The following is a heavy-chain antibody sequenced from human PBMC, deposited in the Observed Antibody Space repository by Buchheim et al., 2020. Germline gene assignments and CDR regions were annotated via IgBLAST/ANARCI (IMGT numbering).Heavy chain of an antibody. D-gene: IGHD1-26*01. Sequence: EVQLVQSGAEVKKPGESLRISCKGSGYSFTSYWISWVRQMPGKGLEWMGRIDPSDSYTNYSPSFQGHVTISADKSTSTAYPQWSSLKASDTAMYYCASSSPFLGATYYYYYGMDVWGQGTT. CDR2: IDPSDSYT. V-gene: IGHV5-10-1*03. CDR3: ASSSPFLGATYYYYYGMDV. J-gene: IGHJ6*02. CDR1: GYSFTSYW.